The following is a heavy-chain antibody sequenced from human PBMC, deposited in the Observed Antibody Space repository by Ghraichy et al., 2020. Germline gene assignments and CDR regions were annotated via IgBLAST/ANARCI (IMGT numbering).Heavy chain of an antibody. CDR3: ARSYDFWSGFGMDV. J-gene: IGHJ6*02. CDR1: GYTFTSYG. Sequence: ASVKVSCKASGYTFTSYGISWVRQSPGQGLEWMGWISAYNGNTNYAQKLQGRVTMTTDTSTSTAYMELRSLRSDDTAVYYCARSYDFWSGFGMDVWGQGTTVTVSS. CDR2: ISAYNGNT. V-gene: IGHV1-18*01. D-gene: IGHD3-3*01.